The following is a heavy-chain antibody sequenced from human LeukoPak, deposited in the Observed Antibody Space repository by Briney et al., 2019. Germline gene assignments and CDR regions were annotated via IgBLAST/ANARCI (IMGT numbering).Heavy chain of an antibody. Sequence: PSETLSLTCAVYGGSFSGYYWSWIRQPPGRGLEWIGEINHSGSTNYNPSLKSRVTISVGTSKNQFSLKLSSVTAADTAVYYCARGKTLGWFDPWGQGTLVTVSS. V-gene: IGHV4-34*01. CDR1: GGSFSGYY. CDR2: INHSGST. CDR3: ARGKTLGWFDP. D-gene: IGHD3-16*01. J-gene: IGHJ5*02.